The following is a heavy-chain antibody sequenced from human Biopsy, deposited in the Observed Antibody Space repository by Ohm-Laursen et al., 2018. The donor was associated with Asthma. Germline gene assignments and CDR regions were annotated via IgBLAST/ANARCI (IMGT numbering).Heavy chain of an antibody. CDR1: GFSFSEFV. CDR2: ISHNGMYT. V-gene: IGHV3-30*13. CDR3: ARTFHFWSPYHAEHYQL. D-gene: IGHD3-3*02. J-gene: IGHJ1*01. Sequence: SLRLSCAASGFSFSEFVMHWVRQAPGKGLEWVSIISHNGMYTAYGDSVRGRFTISRDFSKNSLYLQMSSLTLEDTAVYYCARTFHFWSPYHAEHYQLWGQGTLVTVSS.